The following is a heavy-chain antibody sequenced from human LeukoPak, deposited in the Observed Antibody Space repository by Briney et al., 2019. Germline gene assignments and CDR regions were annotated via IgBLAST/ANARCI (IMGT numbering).Heavy chain of an antibody. CDR3: ARFNTMVRGVILSYYYGMDV. CDR2: IKQDGSEK. V-gene: IGHV3-7*01. Sequence: GGSLGLSCAASGFTFSSYWMSWVRQAPGKGLEWVANIKQDGSEKYYVDSVKGRFTISRDNAKNSLYLQMNSLRAEDTAVYYCARFNTMVRGVILSYYYGMDVWGQGTTVTVSS. J-gene: IGHJ6*02. CDR1: GFTFSSYW. D-gene: IGHD3-10*01.